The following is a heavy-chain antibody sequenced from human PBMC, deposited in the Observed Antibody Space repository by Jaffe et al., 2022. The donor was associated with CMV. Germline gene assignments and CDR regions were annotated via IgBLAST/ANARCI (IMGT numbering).Heavy chain of an antibody. CDR3: AKDPSAVLRFLEWFPVGQNWFDP. J-gene: IGHJ5*02. CDR2: ISGSGGST. Sequence: EVQLLESGGGLVQPGGSLRLSCAASGFTFSSYAMSWVRQAPGKGLEWVSAISGSGGSTYYADSVKGRFTISRDNSKNTLYLQMNSLRAEDTAVYYCAKDPSAVLRFLEWFPVGQNWFDPWGQGTLVTVSS. CDR1: GFTFSSYA. D-gene: IGHD3-3*01. V-gene: IGHV3-23*01.